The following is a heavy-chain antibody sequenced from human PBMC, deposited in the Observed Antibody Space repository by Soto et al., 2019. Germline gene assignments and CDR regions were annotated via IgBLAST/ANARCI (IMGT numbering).Heavy chain of an antibody. J-gene: IGHJ4*02. D-gene: IGHD5-18*01. Sequence: PGGSLRLSCAASGFTFISYAMHWVRQAPCKGLEWVAVISYDGSNKYYADSVKGRFTISRDNSKNTLYLQMNSLRAEDTAVYYCARDLSGYSYGLVTGFDYWGQGTLVTVSS. CDR3: ARDLSGYSYGLVTGFDY. CDR2: ISYDGSNK. V-gene: IGHV3-30-3*01. CDR1: GFTFISYA.